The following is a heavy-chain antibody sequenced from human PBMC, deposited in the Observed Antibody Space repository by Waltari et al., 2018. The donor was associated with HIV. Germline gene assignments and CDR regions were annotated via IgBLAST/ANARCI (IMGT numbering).Heavy chain of an antibody. D-gene: IGHD3-16*01. J-gene: IGHJ6*02. V-gene: IGHV3-30*01. CDR1: GFTFSRYA. Sequence: QVQLVESGGGAVQPGRSLRPSCAASGFTFSRYALHCVRQAPGKGRRWGEGRSYDGSNKSYADSVKGRFTISRDNSKNTLYLQMNSLRAEDTAVYYCARGGGGMDVWGQGTTVTVSS. CDR2: RSYDGSNK. CDR3: ARGGGGMDV.